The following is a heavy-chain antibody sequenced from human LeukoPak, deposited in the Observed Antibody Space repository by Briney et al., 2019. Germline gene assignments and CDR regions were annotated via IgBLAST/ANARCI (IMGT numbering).Heavy chain of an antibody. J-gene: IGHJ4*02. D-gene: IGHD5-18*01. Sequence: GGSLRLSCAASGFTFSSYAMSWVRQAPGKGLGWVLTISGSGGSTYYADSVKGRFTISRDNSKNTLYLQMNNLRVEDTAVFHCANTGQGYTYGFDYWGQGTLVTVSP. CDR2: ISGSGGST. CDR3: ANTGQGYTYGFDY. CDR1: GFTFSSYA. V-gene: IGHV3-23*01.